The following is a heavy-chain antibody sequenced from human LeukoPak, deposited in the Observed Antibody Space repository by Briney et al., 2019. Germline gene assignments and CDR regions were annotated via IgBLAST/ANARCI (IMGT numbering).Heavy chain of an antibody. J-gene: IGHJ6*02. D-gene: IGHD2-2*01. CDR3: ARGDVVVPASYYYYYGMDV. V-gene: IGHV4-61*01. Sequence: SETLFLTCTVSGGSVSSGSYYWSWIRQPPGKGLERIGYIYYSGSTNYNPSLKSRVTISVDTSKNQFSLKLSSVTAADTAVYYCARGDVVVPASYYYYYGMDVWGQGTTVTVSS. CDR1: GGSVSSGSYY. CDR2: IYYSGST.